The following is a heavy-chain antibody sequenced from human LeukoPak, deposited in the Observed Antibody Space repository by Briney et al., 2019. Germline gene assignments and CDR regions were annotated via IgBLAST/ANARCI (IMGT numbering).Heavy chain of an antibody. J-gene: IGHJ6*04. CDR3: AELGITMIGGV. CDR2: ISSSSSYI. Sequence: GGSLRLSCAASGFTFSSYSMNWVRQAPGKGLEWVSSISSSSSYIYYSDSVKGRFTISRDNAKNSLYLQMNILSAEDTAVYYCAELGITMIGGVWGKGTTVTTSS. V-gene: IGHV3-21*01. CDR1: GFTFSSYS. D-gene: IGHD3-10*02.